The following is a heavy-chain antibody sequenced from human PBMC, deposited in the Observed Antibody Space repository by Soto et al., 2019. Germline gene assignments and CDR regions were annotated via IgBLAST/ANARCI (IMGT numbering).Heavy chain of an antibody. CDR1: GASISSGDYY. Sequence: SETLSLTCTVSGASISSGDYYWTWIRQPPGKGLEWIGSIYYTGNTYYNPSLKSRVTISVDTSNNQFSLKLSSVTAADTAVYYCARASYESSTYYLDYWGQGTLVTVSS. CDR3: ARASYESSTYYLDY. J-gene: IGHJ4*02. V-gene: IGHV4-30-4*01. D-gene: IGHD3-22*01. CDR2: IYYTGNT.